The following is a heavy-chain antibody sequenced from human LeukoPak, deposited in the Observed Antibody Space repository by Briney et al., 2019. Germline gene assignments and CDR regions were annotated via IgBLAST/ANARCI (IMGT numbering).Heavy chain of an antibody. CDR1: GFTFSSYS. J-gene: IGHJ4*02. Sequence: GGSLRLSCAASGFTFSSYSMNWVRQAPGKGLEWVSSISTSSIYIYYTDSVKGRFTISRDNAKNSLYLQMNSLRAEDTAVYYCAREEGGKLGIDYYFDYWGQGTLVTISS. D-gene: IGHD7-27*01. CDR2: ISTSSIYI. V-gene: IGHV3-21*01. CDR3: AREEGGKLGIDYYFDY.